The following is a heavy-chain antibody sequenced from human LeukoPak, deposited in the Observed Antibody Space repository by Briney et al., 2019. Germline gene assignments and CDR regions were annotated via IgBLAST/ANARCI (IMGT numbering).Heavy chain of an antibody. D-gene: IGHD4-17*01. V-gene: IGHV1-69*05. CDR2: IIPIFGTA. CDR3: ASSPTEQMAFATV. CDR1: GGTFSSYA. Sequence: SVKVSCKASGGTFSSYAISWVRQAPGQGLEWMGGIIPIFGTANYAQKFQGRVTITTDESTSTAYMELSSLRSEDTAVYYCASSPTEQMAFATVWGQGTLVTVSS. J-gene: IGHJ4*02.